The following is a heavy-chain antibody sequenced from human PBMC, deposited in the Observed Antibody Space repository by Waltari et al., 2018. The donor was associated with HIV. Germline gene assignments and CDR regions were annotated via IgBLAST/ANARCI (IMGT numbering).Heavy chain of an antibody. CDR2: IHKTGSS. CDR1: GVSINYGDYY. Sequence: QVRLQESGPGLVKPSETLFLTCTVAGVSINYGDYYWTWIRQTPEKGLEWIGYIHKTGSSSYNPSLKTRVTISLDTPKNQFSLKLDAVTAEDTAVDCCARDARTIFIGPEGVWGRGTLVTVSS. J-gene: IGHJ4*02. CDR3: ARDARTIFIGPEGV. D-gene: IGHD3-3*01. V-gene: IGHV4-30-4*01.